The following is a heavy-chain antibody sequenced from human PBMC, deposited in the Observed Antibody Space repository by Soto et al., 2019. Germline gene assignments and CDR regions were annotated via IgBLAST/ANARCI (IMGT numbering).Heavy chain of an antibody. Sequence: PRGALRLSCAASGFTFSTYEMNWVRQAPGKGLEWVSYISSGGGSIYYADSVKGRFTISRDNAKNALYLQMNSLRAEDTAVYYCARDCPDYDDCASHFDYWGQGTLVTVSS. D-gene: IGHD4-17*01. V-gene: IGHV3-48*03. CDR2: ISSGGGSI. J-gene: IGHJ4*02. CDR1: GFTFSTYE. CDR3: ARDCPDYDDCASHFDY.